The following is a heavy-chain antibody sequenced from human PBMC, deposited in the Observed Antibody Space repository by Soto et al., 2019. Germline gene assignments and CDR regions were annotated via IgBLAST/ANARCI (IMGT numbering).Heavy chain of an antibody. CDR2: INPNSGGT. V-gene: IGHV1-2*02. J-gene: IGHJ6*02. CDR1: GFTFSAYY. CDR3: ARRFLDKYIICWRPATADMDS. D-gene: IGHD3-10*01. Sequence: ASVKVSCKASGFTFSAYYIYWGRQAPGQGLEWIGWINPNSGGTNNAQKFQGRVTMTRDTSTSTVYMELSALISDDTAVYFCARRFLDKYIICWRPATADMDSWAQGTTLTVSS.